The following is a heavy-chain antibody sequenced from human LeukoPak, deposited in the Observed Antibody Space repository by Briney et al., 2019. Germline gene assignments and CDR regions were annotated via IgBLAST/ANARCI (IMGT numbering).Heavy chain of an antibody. D-gene: IGHD2-2*01. V-gene: IGHV3-23*01. CDR2: LSGSGYNT. J-gene: IGHJ4*02. Sequence: GGSLRLSCAASGFTFSSHALSWVRQAPGKGLEWVSFLSGSGYNTYYADSVKGRFTISRDNSKNTVHLQMNSLRAEDTAVYYCAKDPYGTRYFDYWGQGTLVTVSS. CDR3: AKDPYGTRYFDY. CDR1: GFTFSSHA.